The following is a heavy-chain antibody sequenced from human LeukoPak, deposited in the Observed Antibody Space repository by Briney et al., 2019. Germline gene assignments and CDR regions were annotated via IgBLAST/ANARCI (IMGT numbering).Heavy chain of an antibody. V-gene: IGHV1-69*04. CDR3: AREPLYSGYDYGLNWFDP. Sequence: ASVKVSCKASGGTFSSYAISWVRQAPGQGLEWMGRIIPNLGIANYAQKFQGRVTITADKSTSTAYMELSSLRSEDTAVYYCAREPLYSGYDYGLNWFDPWGQGTLVTVSS. CDR1: GGTFSSYA. CDR2: IIPNLGIA. J-gene: IGHJ5*02. D-gene: IGHD5-12*01.